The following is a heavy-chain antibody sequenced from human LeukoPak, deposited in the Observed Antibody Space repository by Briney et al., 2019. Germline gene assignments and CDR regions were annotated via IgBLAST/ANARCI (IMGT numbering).Heavy chain of an antibody. CDR3: AKETPNTGWFDP. CDR2: INPSGGST. D-gene: IGHD1-14*01. J-gene: IGHJ5*02. CDR1: GYTFTSYY. Sequence: ASVKVSCKASGYTFTSYYMHWVRQAPGQGLEWMGIINPSGGSTSYAQKFQGRVTLTRDTSTSTVYMELSSLRSEDTAIYYCAKETPNTGWFDPWGQGTLVTVSS. V-gene: IGHV1-46*01.